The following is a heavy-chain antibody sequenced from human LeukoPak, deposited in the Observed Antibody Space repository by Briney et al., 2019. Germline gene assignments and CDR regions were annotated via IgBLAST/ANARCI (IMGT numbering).Heavy chain of an antibody. V-gene: IGHV5-51*01. CDR1: GYSFTSYW. D-gene: IGHD3-22*01. CDR2: IYPGDSDT. Sequence: GESQKISCKGSGYSFTSYWIGWVRQMPGKGLEWMGIIYPGDSDTRYSPSFQGQVTISADKSISTAYLQWSSLKASDTAMYYCASSVITTPCGFDYWGQGTLVTVSS. J-gene: IGHJ4*02. CDR3: ASSVITTPCGFDY.